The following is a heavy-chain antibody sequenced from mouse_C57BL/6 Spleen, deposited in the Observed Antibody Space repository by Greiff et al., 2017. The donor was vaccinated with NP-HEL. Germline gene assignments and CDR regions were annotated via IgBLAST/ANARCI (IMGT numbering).Heavy chain of an antibody. CDR2: ISGGGGNT. Sequence: EVKLMESGGGLVKPGGSLKLSCAVSGFTFSSYTMSWVRQTPEKRLEWVATISGGGGNTYYPDSVKGRFTISRDNAKNTLYLQMSRLRSEDTALYYCARHPPSTTVVPYWYFDVWGTGTTVTVSS. CDR1: GFTFSSYT. V-gene: IGHV5-9*01. D-gene: IGHD1-1*01. CDR3: ARHPPSTTVVPYWYFDV. J-gene: IGHJ1*03.